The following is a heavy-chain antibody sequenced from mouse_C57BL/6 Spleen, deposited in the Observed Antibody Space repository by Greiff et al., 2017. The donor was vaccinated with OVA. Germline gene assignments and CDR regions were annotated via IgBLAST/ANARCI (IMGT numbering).Heavy chain of an antibody. CDR3: ARRYYGSSYDAMDY. V-gene: IGHV3-5*01. CDR2: IYYSGTI. J-gene: IGHJ4*01. Sequence: EVKLMESGPGLVKPSQTVFLTCTVTGISITTGNYRWSWIRQFPGNKLEWIGYIYYSGTITYNPSLTSRTTITRDTPKNQFFLEMNSLTAEDTATYYCARRYYGSSYDAMDYWGQGTSVTVSS. D-gene: IGHD1-1*01. CDR1: GISITTGNYR.